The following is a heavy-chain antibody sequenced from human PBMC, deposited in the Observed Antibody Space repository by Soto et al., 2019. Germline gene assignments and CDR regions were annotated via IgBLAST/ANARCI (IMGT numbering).Heavy chain of an antibody. V-gene: IGHV3-23*01. CDR2: ITSVGYT. J-gene: IGHJ4*02. CDR3: AKDLIDYSNSYFDY. D-gene: IGHD4-4*01. CDR1: GFTFSDYW. Sequence: GSLRLSCAASGFTFSDYWMSWVRQAPGKGLEWVAAITSVGYTYYVDSLKGRFTISRDNSKNTLYLQMNSLRAEDTAVYYCAKDLIDYSNSYFDYWGQGTLVTVSS.